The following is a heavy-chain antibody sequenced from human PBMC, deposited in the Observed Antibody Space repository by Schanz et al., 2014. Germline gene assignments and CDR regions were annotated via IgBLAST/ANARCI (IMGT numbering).Heavy chain of an antibody. Sequence: QLVGSGGGLIQPGGSLRLSCTASGFAFSSYSMNWVRQAPGKGLEWVSYISSSGTTIYYADSVKGRFTISRDNSENTLYLQMNSLSADDTAVFYCAKGMGYCSGGTCYDYYYYGSDVWGQGTTVTVSS. CDR1: GFAFSSYS. CDR2: ISSSGTTI. D-gene: IGHD2-15*01. V-gene: IGHV3-48*01. CDR3: AKGMGYCSGGTCYDYYYYGSDV. J-gene: IGHJ6*02.